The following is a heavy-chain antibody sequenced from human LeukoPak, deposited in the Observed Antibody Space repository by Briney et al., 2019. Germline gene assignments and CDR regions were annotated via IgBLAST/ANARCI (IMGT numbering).Heavy chain of an antibody. CDR2: IYYSVIN. V-gene: IGHV4-31*02. J-gene: IGHJ4*02. D-gene: IGHD3-22*01. CDR3: ARGTPYYYDSSGYTILLFDY. CDR1: GFSISRGSSY. Sequence: SGTLSLTCTVSGFSISRGSSYWSCIRQHPGQGLEWHVYIYYSVINYYNPSLTSRGTISVDTYKTQFSLKLRSVTAADTDVYYCARGTPYYYDSSGYTILLFDYWGQGTLVTVSS.